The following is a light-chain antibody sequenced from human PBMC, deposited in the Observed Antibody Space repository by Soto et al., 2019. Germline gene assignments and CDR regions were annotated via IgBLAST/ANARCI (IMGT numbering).Light chain of an antibody. CDR3: SSYTSTSTLYV. Sequence: QSALTQPASVSGSPGQSITISCTGTSSDIGGYNYVSWYQQLPGKVPKLIIYDVSNRPSGVSDRFSGSKSGNAASLTISGLQAEDKADYYCSSYTSTSTLYVFGTGTKVTVL. CDR1: SSDIGGYNY. J-gene: IGLJ1*01. V-gene: IGLV2-14*03. CDR2: DVS.